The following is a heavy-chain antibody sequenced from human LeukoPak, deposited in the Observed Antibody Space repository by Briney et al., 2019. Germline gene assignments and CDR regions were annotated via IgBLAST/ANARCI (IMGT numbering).Heavy chain of an antibody. Sequence: KASETLSLTCTVSGGSISSSSYYWGWIRQPPGKGLEWIGSIYYSGSTYYNPSLKSRVTISVDTSKNQFSLKLSSVTAADTAVYYCARRRDGYNYGDETIDYWGQGTLVTVSS. CDR1: GGSISSSSYY. CDR3: ARRRDGYNYGDETIDY. D-gene: IGHD5-24*01. V-gene: IGHV4-39*01. J-gene: IGHJ4*02. CDR2: IYYSGST.